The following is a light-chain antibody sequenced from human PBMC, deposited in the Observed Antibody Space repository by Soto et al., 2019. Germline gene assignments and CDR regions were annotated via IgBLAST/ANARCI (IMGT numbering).Light chain of an antibody. J-gene: IGKJ1*01. CDR1: QSVSNN. V-gene: IGKV3-15*01. CDR3: QQYNDWPPWT. Sequence: DILMTQPPATMSMSPGDRATLSCRASQSVSNNLARYQQRPGQAPRLLIYGASTRATGIPARFSGSGSGAEFTLTISSLQSEDFAVYYCQQYNDWPPWTFGQGTKVDIK. CDR2: GAS.